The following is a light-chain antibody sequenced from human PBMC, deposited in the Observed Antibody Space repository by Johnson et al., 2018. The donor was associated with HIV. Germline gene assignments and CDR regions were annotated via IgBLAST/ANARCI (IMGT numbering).Light chain of an antibody. Sequence: HSVLTQPPSVSAAPGQKVTITCSGSSSNIGNNYVSWYRHFPGTAPKLLIYENNKRPSGIPDRFSGSKSGTSATLGITGLTTGDEADYYCGTWDSSLSTSVFGTGTKVTVL. CDR2: ENN. J-gene: IGLJ1*01. V-gene: IGLV1-51*02. CDR1: SSNIGNNY. CDR3: GTWDSSLSTSV.